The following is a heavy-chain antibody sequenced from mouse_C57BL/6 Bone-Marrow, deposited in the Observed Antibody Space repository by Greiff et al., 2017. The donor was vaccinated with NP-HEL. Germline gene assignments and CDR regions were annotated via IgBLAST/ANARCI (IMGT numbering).Heavy chain of an antibody. CDR1: GYTFTSYW. D-gene: IGHD2-3*01. CDR3: ARGWLLMAY. V-gene: IGHV1-69*01. J-gene: IGHJ3*01. Sequence: QVQLQQPGAELVMPGASVKLSCKASGYTFTSYWMHWVKQRPGQGLEWIGEIDPSDSYTNYNQKFKGKSTLTVDKSSSTAYMQLSSLTSVDSAVYYCARGWLLMAYWGQGTLVTVSA. CDR2: IDPSDSYT.